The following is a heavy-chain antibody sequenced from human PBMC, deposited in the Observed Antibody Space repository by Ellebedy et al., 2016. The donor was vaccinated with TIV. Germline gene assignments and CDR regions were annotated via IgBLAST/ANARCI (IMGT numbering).Heavy chain of an antibody. CDR2: ISSSGSTI. CDR1: GFTFSSYE. J-gene: IGHJ6*02. CDR3: ARDGDYYYGMDV. Sequence: PGGSLRLSCAASGFTFSSYEMNWVRQAPGKGLEWVSYISSSGSTIYYADSAKGRFTISRDNAKNSLYLQMNSLRAEDTAVYYCARDGDYYYGMDVWGQGTTVTVSS. D-gene: IGHD3-3*01. V-gene: IGHV3-48*03.